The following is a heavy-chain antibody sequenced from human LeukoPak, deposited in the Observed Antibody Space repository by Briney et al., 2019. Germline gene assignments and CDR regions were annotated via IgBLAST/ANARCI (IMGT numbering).Heavy chain of an antibody. Sequence: GGSLRLSCAASGFTFSSYWMSWVRQAPGKGLEWVANIKQDGSEKYYVDSVKGRFTISRDNAKNSLYLQMNSLRAEDTAVYYCAKAFSAYENWPPNWFDPWGQGTLVTVSS. CDR2: IKQDGSEK. CDR1: GFTFSSYW. J-gene: IGHJ5*02. CDR3: AKAFSAYENWPPNWFDP. V-gene: IGHV3-7*05. D-gene: IGHD5-12*01.